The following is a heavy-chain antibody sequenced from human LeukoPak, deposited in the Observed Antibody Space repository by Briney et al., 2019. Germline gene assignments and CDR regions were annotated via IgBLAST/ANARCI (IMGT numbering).Heavy chain of an antibody. CDR3: AVRGRMTDYNYYGLDV. V-gene: IGHV4-34*01. D-gene: IGHD2-21*02. Sequence: SETLSLTCAVYGGSFSGYYWSWIRQPPGKGLEWIGEIWHSGSTNYNPSLKSRVTISVDKSRNQFSLKLSSVTAADTAVYYCAVRGRMTDYNYYGLDVWGQGTTVTVSS. CDR2: IWHSGST. CDR1: GGSFSGYY. J-gene: IGHJ6*02.